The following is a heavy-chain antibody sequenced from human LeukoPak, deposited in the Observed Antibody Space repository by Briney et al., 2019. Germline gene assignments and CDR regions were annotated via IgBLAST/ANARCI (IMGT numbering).Heavy chain of an antibody. CDR2: ISGSGGST. CDR3: ARSPLSRWLQLRPKYFQH. CDR1: GFTFSSYA. Sequence: GGSLRLSCAASGFTFSSYAMSWVRQAPGKGLEWVSAISGSGGSTYYADSVKGRFTISRDNSKNTLYLQMNSLRAEDTAVYYCARSPLSRWLQLRPKYFQHWGQGTLVTVSS. D-gene: IGHD5-24*01. J-gene: IGHJ1*01. V-gene: IGHV3-23*01.